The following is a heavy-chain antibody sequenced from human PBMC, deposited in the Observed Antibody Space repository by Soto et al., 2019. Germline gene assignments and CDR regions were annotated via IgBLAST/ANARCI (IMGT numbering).Heavy chain of an antibody. J-gene: IGHJ4*02. CDR3: ARVDCSSTSCYGNRHFDY. Sequence: QVQLQESGPGLVKPSETLSLTCTVSGGSITNYYWSWIRQPPGKGLEWIGYIYYSGSTNYNPSLNSRVTISVDTSKNQFSLKLSSVTAADTAVYYCARVDCSSTSCYGNRHFDYWGQGTLVTVSS. V-gene: IGHV4-59*01. D-gene: IGHD2-2*01. CDR1: GGSITNYY. CDR2: IYYSGST.